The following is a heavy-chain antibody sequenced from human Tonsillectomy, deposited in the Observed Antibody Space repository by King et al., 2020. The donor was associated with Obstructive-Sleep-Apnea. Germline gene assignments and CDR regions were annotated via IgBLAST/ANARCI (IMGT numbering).Heavy chain of an antibody. CDR2: ISGTGTIV. J-gene: IGHJ4*02. CDR1: GFAVSAFN. V-gene: IGHV3-48*04. Sequence: VQLVESGGALVQPVGSLRLSCAASGFAVSAFNVHWVRQAPGKGLEWISYISGTGTIVYYADFARGRFDISRDNAENSLYLQMNSLRTEDTAVYYCALNSFGSASSFDFDSWGQGTLVTVSS. D-gene: IGHD3-10*01. CDR3: ALNSFGSASSFDFDS.